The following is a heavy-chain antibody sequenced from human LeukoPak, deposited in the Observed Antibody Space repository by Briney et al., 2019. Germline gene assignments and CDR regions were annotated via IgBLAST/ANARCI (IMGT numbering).Heavy chain of an antibody. CDR2: IYDSGSI. V-gene: IGHV4-59*01. CDR1: GGSIRSYF. Sequence: SETLSLTCTVSGGSIRSYFWSWIRQSPGKRLEWIGYIYDSGSINYNPPLKSRVTISVDTSKNQFTLKLSSVTAADTAVYYCARDVGSSSWSYYGMDVWGQGTTVTVSS. CDR3: ARDVGSSSWSYYGMDV. J-gene: IGHJ6*02. D-gene: IGHD6-13*01.